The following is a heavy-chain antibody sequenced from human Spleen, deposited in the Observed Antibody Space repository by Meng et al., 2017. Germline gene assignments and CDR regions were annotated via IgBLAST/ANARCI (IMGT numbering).Heavy chain of an antibody. CDR1: GFTFDDYA. CDR2: IGTAGDT. J-gene: IGHJ4*02. Sequence: GGSLRLSCAASGFTFDDYAMHWVRQGPGKGLEWVSAIGTAGDTYYPGSVKGRFTISRENAKNSLYLQMNSLRAGDTAVYYCARIQIAAAGNTRNDYWGQGTLVTVSS. D-gene: IGHD6-13*01. V-gene: IGHV3-13*01. CDR3: ARIQIAAAGNTRNDY.